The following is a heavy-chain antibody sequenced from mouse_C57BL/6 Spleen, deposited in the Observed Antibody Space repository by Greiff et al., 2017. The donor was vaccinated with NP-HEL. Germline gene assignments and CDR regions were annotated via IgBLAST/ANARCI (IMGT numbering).Heavy chain of an antibody. D-gene: IGHD1-1*01. V-gene: IGHV1-52*01. J-gene: IGHJ1*03. CDR3: ARRYGSSLWYFDV. Sequence: VQLQQPGAELVRPGSSVKLSCKASGYTFTSYWMHWVKQRPIQGLEWIGNIDPSDSETHYNQKFKDKATLTVDKSSSTAYMQLSSLTSEDSAVYYCARRYGSSLWYFDVWGTGTTVTVSS. CDR2: IDPSDSET. CDR1: GYTFTSYW.